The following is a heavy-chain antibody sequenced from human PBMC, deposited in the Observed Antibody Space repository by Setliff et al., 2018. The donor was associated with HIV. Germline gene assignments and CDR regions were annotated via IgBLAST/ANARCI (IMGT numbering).Heavy chain of an antibody. D-gene: IGHD3-3*01. J-gene: IGHJ4*02. CDR1: GFTFSDYY. CDR3: ARDVSWRVRTYIDY. CDR2: ISSSSRSK. V-gene: IGHV3-11*06. Sequence: PGGSLRLSCAASGFTFSDYYMSWIRQAPGKGLEWVSSISSSSRSKYYADSVKGRFTISRDNAKNSLYLQMNSLTAEDTAVYYCARDVSWRVRTYIDYWGQGALVTVSS.